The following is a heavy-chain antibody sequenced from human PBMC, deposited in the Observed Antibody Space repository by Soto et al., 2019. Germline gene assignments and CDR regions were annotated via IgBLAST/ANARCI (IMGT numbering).Heavy chain of an antibody. J-gene: IGHJ5*02. CDR2: IDPSDSYT. Sequence: GESLKISCKGSGYSFTSYWISWVRQMPGKGLEWMGRIDPSDSYTNYSPSFQGHVTISADKSISTAYLQWSSLKASDTAMYYCARAVYCSSTSCPKGNWFDPWGQGTLVTVSS. CDR3: ARAVYCSSTSCPKGNWFDP. CDR1: GYSFTSYW. V-gene: IGHV5-10-1*01. D-gene: IGHD2-2*01.